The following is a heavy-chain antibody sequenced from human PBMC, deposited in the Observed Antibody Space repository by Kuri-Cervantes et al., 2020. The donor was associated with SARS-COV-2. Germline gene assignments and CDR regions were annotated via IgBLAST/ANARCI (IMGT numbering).Heavy chain of an antibody. CDR2: ISYDGSNK. D-gene: IGHD3-22*01. V-gene: IGHV3-30-3*01. J-gene: IGHJ4*02. CDR3: ARGGGGYYQTYFDY. Sequence: GESLKISCAASGFTFSSYAMHWVRQAPGKGLEWVAVISYDGSNKYYADSVKGRFTISRDNSKNTLYLQMNSLGAEDTGVYYCARGGGGYYQTYFDYWGQGTLVTVSS. CDR1: GFTFSSYA.